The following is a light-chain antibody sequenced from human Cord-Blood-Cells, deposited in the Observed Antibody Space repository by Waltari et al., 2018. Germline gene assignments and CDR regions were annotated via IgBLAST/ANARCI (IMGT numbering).Light chain of an antibody. Sequence: QSALTQPASVSGSPGQPITIPCTGTSSDVGSYNLVSWYQQHPGKAPKPMIYQGSKRPSGVSNRFAGSKSGNTASLTISGLQAEDEADYYCCSYAGSSTFVVFGGGTKLTVL. CDR3: CSYAGSSTFVV. J-gene: IGLJ2*01. CDR1: SSDVGSYNL. CDR2: QGS. V-gene: IGLV2-23*03.